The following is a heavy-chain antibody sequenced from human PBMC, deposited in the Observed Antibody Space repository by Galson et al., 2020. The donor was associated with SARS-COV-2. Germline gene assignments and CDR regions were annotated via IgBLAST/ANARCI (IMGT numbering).Heavy chain of an antibody. CDR3: ATSSAVGTLGLFDP. V-gene: IGHV1-24*01. CDR1: GYTLTELS. Sequence: ASVKVSCKVSGYTLTELSMHWVRQAPGKGLEWMGGFDPEDGETIYAQKFQGRVTMTEDTSTDTAYMELSSLRSEDTAVYYCATSSAVGTLGLFDPWGQGTLVTVSS. J-gene: IGHJ5*02. CDR2: FDPEDGET. D-gene: IGHD1-1*01.